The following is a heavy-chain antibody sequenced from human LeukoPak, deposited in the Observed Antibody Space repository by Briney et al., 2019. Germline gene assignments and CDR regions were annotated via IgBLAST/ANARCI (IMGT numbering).Heavy chain of an antibody. CDR2: INAGNGNT. CDR1: GYTFTSYA. Sequence: ASVKVSCKASGYTFTSYAMHWVRQAPGQRLEWMGWINAGNGNTKYSQKFQGRVTITRDTSTSTAYMELRSLRSDDTAVYYCASSVDGPPFDYWGQGTLVTVSS. D-gene: IGHD5-24*01. J-gene: IGHJ4*02. V-gene: IGHV1-3*01. CDR3: ASSVDGPPFDY.